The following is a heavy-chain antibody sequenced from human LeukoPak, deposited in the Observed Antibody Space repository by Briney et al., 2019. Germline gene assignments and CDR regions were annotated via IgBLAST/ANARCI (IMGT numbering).Heavy chain of an antibody. D-gene: IGHD3-22*01. CDR3: ARDLFHYPDDSSGYYLDH. CDR1: GFTFSSYG. CDR2: IWYDGSNK. J-gene: IGHJ5*02. V-gene: IGHV3-33*01. Sequence: GGSLRLSCAASGFTFSSYGMHWVRQAPGKGLEWVAVIWYDGSNKYYADSVKGRFTISRDNSKNTLYLQMNSLRAEDTAVYYCARDLFHYPDDSSGYYLDHWGQGTLVTVSS.